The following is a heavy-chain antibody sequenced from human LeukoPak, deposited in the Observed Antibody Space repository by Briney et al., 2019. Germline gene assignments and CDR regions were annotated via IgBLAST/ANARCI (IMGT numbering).Heavy chain of an antibody. J-gene: IGHJ4*02. Sequence: GGSLRLSCAASGFTFNNYGMHWVRQAPVKGLEWVAVIYFDGSNEYYADPVKGRFTISRDNSENTLYLQMNSLRAEDTAVYYCARDRAFRNGDYGIYFDSWGQGTLVTVSS. CDR1: GFTFNNYG. CDR3: ARDRAFRNGDYGIYFDS. CDR2: IYFDGSNE. V-gene: IGHV3-33*01. D-gene: IGHD4-17*01.